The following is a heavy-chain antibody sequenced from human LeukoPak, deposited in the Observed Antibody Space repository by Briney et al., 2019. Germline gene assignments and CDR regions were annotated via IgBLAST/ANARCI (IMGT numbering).Heavy chain of an antibody. V-gene: IGHV4-39*01. CDR3: ASRYDSSGYLYNWFDP. CDR1: GGSISSSSYY. D-gene: IGHD3-22*01. Sequence: PSETLSLTCTVSGGSISSSSYYWGWLRQPPGKGLEWIGSIYYSGSTYYNPSLKSRVTISVDTSKNQFSLKLSSVTAADTAVYYCASRYDSSGYLYNWFDPWGQGTLVTVSS. J-gene: IGHJ5*02. CDR2: IYYSGST.